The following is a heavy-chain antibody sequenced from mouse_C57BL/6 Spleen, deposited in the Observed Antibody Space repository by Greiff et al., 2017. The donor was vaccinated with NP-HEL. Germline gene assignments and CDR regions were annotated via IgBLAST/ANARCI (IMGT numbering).Heavy chain of an antibody. CDR2: INPYNGGT. Sequence: VQLQQSGPVLVKPGASVKMSCKASGYTFTDYYMNWVKQSHGKSLEWIGVINPYNGGTSYNQKFKGKATLTVDKSSSTAYMELNSLTSEDSAVYYCARTYGSRGAWFAYWGQGTLVTVSA. D-gene: IGHD1-1*01. CDR1: GYTFTDYY. CDR3: ARTYGSRGAWFAY. V-gene: IGHV1-19*01. J-gene: IGHJ3*01.